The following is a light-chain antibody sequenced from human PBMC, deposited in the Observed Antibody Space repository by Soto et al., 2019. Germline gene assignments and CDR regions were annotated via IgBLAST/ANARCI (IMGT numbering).Light chain of an antibody. CDR1: QSVSSY. V-gene: IGKV3-11*01. Sequence: EIVLTQSPATLSLSPGERATLSCRASQSVSSYLAWYQQKPGQAPRLLIYDASNRATGIPARFSGSGSGTDFTLTISSLEPEDVAAYYCQQRTDWPRTFGQGTQVEIK. CDR2: DAS. CDR3: QQRTDWPRT. J-gene: IGKJ1*01.